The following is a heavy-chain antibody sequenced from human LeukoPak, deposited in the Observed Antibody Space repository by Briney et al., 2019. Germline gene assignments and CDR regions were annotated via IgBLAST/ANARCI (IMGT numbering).Heavy chain of an antibody. V-gene: IGHV4-34*01. D-gene: IGHD3-9*01. CDR3: ARRRVVLRYFDWLRRGTYYFDY. Sequence: SETLSLTCAVYGGSFSGYYWSWIRQPPGKGLEWIGEINHSGSTNYNPSLKSRVTISVDTSKNQFSLKLSSVTAADTAVYYCARRRVVLRYFDWLRRGTYYFDYWGQGTLVTVSS. CDR1: GGSFSGYY. CDR2: INHSGST. J-gene: IGHJ4*02.